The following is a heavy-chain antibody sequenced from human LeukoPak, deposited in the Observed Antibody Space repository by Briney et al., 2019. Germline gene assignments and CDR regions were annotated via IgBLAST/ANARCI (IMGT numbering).Heavy chain of an antibody. J-gene: IGHJ4*02. CDR3: ARAETTMVDS. D-gene: IGHD5-18*01. Sequence: SETLSLTCTVSGGSISSYYWSWIRQPPGKGLEWIGYIYYSGSTNYNPSLKSRVTISVDTSKNQFSLKLSSVTAADTAVYYCARAETTMVDSWGQGTLVTVSS. V-gene: IGHV4-59*01. CDR2: IYYSGST. CDR1: GGSISSYY.